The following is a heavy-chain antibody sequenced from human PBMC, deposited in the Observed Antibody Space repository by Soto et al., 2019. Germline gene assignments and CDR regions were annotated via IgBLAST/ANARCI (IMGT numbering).Heavy chain of an antibody. J-gene: IGHJ5*02. CDR3: ARVTAGSSPLFEKPNWFDP. Sequence: QVQLQESGPGLVKPSETLSLTCTVSGGSISSYYWSWIRQPPGKGLEWIGYIYYSGSTNYNPSLTSRVTILVDTSKNQFSLKLSSVTAADTAVYYCARVTAGSSPLFEKPNWFDPWGQGTLVTVSS. D-gene: IGHD6-6*01. CDR2: IYYSGST. CDR1: GGSISSYY. V-gene: IGHV4-59*01.